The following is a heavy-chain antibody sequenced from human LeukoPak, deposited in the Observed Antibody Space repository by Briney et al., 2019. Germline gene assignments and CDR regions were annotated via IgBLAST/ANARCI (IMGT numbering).Heavy chain of an antibody. V-gene: IGHV1-69*04. CDR1: GGTFSSYA. J-gene: IGHJ4*02. CDR2: IIPILGIA. Sequence: ASVKVSCKASGGTFSSYAISWVRQAPGRGLEWMGRIIPILGIANYAQKFQGRVTITADKSTSTAYMELSSLRSEDTAVYYCARDRIQLWLGDYWGQGTLVTVSS. CDR3: ARDRIQLWLGDY. D-gene: IGHD5-18*01.